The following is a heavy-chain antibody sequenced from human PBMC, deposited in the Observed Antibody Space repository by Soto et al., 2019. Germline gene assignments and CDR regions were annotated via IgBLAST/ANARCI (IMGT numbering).Heavy chain of an antibody. J-gene: IGHJ3*02. CDR2: ISAYNGNT. D-gene: IGHD2-2*01. Sequence: ASVKVSCQASGSTFTSYGISWVRQAPGQGLEWMGWISAYNGNTNYAQKLQGRVTMTTDTSTSTAYMELRSLRSDDTAVYYCARGFYCSSTSCYSRAFDIWGQGTMVTVSS. CDR3: ARGFYCSSTSCYSRAFDI. CDR1: GSTFTSYG. V-gene: IGHV1-18*01.